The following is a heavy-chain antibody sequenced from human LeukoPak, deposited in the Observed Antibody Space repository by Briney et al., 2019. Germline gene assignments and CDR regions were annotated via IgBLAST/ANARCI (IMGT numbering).Heavy chain of an antibody. CDR3: AKSGSSSRARPQQLIQSYYYYYYYMDV. CDR1: GFTFSSYG. J-gene: IGHJ6*03. D-gene: IGHD6-13*01. Sequence: QPGGSLRLSCAASGFTFSSYGMSWVRQAPGKGLEWVSAISGSGGSTYYADSVKGRFTISRDNSKNTLYLQMNSLRAEDTAVYYCAKSGSSSRARPQQLIQSYYYYYYYMDVWGKGTTVTISS. V-gene: IGHV3-23*01. CDR2: ISGSGGST.